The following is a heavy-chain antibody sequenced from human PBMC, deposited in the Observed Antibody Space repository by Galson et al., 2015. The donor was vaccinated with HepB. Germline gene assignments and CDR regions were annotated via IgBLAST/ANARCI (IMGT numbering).Heavy chain of an antibody. CDR3: ARDHYDSSGYYGSHYFDY. Sequence: SVKVSCKASGYTFTSYGISWVRQAPGQGLEWMGWISAYNGNTNYAQKLQGRVTMTTDTSTSTAYMELRSLRSDDTAVYYCARDHYDSSGYYGSHYFDYWGQGTLVTVSS. V-gene: IGHV1-18*01. CDR2: ISAYNGNT. J-gene: IGHJ4*02. D-gene: IGHD3-22*01. CDR1: GYTFTSYG.